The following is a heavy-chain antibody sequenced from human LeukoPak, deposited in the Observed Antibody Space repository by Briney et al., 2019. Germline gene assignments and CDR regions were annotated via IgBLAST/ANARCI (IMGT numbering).Heavy chain of an antibody. Sequence: SKTLSLTCTVSGGSISSYYWSWIRQPPGKGLEWIGYIYYSGSTNYNPSLKSRVTISVDTSKNQFSLKLSSVTAADTAVYYCARRKNLGYYYGMDVWGQGTTVTVSS. V-gene: IGHV4-59*01. D-gene: IGHD3-16*01. J-gene: IGHJ6*02. CDR3: ARRKNLGYYYGMDV. CDR1: GGSISSYY. CDR2: IYYSGST.